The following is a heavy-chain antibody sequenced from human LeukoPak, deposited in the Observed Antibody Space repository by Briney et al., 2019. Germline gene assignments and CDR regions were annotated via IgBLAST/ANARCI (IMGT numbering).Heavy chain of an antibody. J-gene: IGHJ4*02. Sequence: GGSLRLSCAAPGFTFSSHWMHWVRQAPGKGLVWVSGISTDGSRPRYADSVNGRFTISRDNAKNALYLQMNSLRAEDTAVYFCVRDGQGSTPLDYWGQGTLVTVSS. D-gene: IGHD2-15*01. CDR1: GFTFSSHW. CDR2: ISTDGSRP. CDR3: VRDGQGSTPLDY. V-gene: IGHV3-74*01.